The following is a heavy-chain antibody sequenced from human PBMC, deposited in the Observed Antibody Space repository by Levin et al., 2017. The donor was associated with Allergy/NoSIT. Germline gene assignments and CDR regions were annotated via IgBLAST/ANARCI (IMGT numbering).Heavy chain of an antibody. J-gene: IGHJ6*03. CDR1: GYTFTSYG. D-gene: IGHD2-2*01. CDR3: ARGRIVVVPAKSDYYYMDG. Sequence: PGGSLRLSCKASGYTFTSYGISWVRQAPGQGLEWMGWISAYNGNTNYAQKLQGRVTMTTDTSTSTAYMELRSLRSDDTAVYYCARGRIVVVPAKSDYYYMDGWGKGTTVTVSS. V-gene: IGHV1-18*01. CDR2: ISAYNGNT.